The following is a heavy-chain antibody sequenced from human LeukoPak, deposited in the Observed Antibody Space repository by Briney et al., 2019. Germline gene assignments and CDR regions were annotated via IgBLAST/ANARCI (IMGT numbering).Heavy chain of an antibody. J-gene: IGHJ4*02. CDR3: ASRGYSDYDPDC. CDR1: GYSFTGNY. CDR2: IHGNSGAT. D-gene: IGHD5-12*01. V-gene: IGHV1-2*02. Sequence: ASVKVSCKASGYSFTGNYMHWVRQAPGQGLEWMGWIHGNSGATKFAQTFQGRVAMTRDTSISTAYMELSSLRSDDTAMYYCASRGYSDYDPDCWGQGTLVTVSS.